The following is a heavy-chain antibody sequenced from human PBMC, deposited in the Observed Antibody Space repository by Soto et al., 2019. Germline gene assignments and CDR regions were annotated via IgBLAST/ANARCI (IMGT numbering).Heavy chain of an antibody. V-gene: IGHV1-18*04. Sequence: DSVKVSCKASGYTFSTYGINWVRQAPGQRLEWLGWISPRNGNTNYAQNVQGRVALTTDASTGTAYLELKNLRSDDTAVYYCARVQLLPNPAFDFWGQGTLVTVSS. CDR1: GYTFSTYG. CDR3: ARVQLLPNPAFDF. CDR2: ISPRNGNT. D-gene: IGHD5-18*01. J-gene: IGHJ4*02.